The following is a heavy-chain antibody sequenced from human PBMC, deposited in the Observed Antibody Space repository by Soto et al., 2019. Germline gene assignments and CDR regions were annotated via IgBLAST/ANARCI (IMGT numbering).Heavy chain of an antibody. D-gene: IGHD3-22*01. V-gene: IGHV4-34*01. J-gene: IGHJ4*02. Sequence: QVQLQQWGAGLLKPSETLSLTCAVYGGSFSGYYWSWIRQPPGKGLEWIGEINHSGSTNYNPSLKGRVTISVATSKNQFSLKLSSVNAADTAVYYCARRRRITMIVVVITGYFDYWGQGTLVTVSS. CDR1: GGSFSGYY. CDR3: ARRRRITMIVVVITGYFDY. CDR2: INHSGST.